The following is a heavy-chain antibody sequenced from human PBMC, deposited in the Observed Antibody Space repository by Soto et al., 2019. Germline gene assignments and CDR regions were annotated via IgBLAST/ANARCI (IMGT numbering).Heavy chain of an antibody. Sequence: PGGSLRLSCAASGFTFSSYAMSWVRRAPGKGLEWVSAISGSGGSTHYADSVKGRFTIARDNSKNTLYLQMNSLRAEDTAVYYCAKDFGSSGYPPTHYGMDVWGQGTTVTVSS. CDR1: GFTFSSYA. D-gene: IGHD3-22*01. CDR3: AKDFGSSGYPPTHYGMDV. J-gene: IGHJ6*02. V-gene: IGHV3-23*01. CDR2: ISGSGGST.